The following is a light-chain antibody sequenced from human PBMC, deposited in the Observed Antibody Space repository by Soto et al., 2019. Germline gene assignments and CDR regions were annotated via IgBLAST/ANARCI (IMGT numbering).Light chain of an antibody. CDR2: GAS. CDR1: QRVSSNY. V-gene: IGKV3-20*01. CDR3: HQYGNAPWT. J-gene: IGKJ1*01. Sequence: EIVLTQSPGTLSLSPGERATLSCRASQRVSSNYVAWYQQKPGQAPRLLIHGASSRATGIPDRFSSSGSGTDFALTLSRLEAEDFAVYNCHQYGNAPWTCGQGTK.